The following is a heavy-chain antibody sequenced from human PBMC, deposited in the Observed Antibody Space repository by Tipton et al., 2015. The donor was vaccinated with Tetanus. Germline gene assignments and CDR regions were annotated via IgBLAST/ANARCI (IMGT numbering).Heavy chain of an antibody. Sequence: LRLSCTVSGGSISSYYWTWIRQPPGRGLEWIGYVHYSGGTNYSPSLRSRVTLSVDTSKNQVSLKLSSVTAADTAVYYWARIGWLQQNKPAFDIWGQGTVVTVSS. CDR1: GGSISSYY. CDR3: ARIGWLQQNKPAFDI. V-gene: IGHV4-59*01. D-gene: IGHD6-19*01. J-gene: IGHJ3*02. CDR2: VHYSGGT.